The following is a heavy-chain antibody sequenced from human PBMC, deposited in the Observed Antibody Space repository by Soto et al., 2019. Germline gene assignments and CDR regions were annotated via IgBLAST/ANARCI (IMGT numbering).Heavy chain of an antibody. V-gene: IGHV3-48*01. J-gene: IGHJ3*02. D-gene: IGHD6-19*01. CDR1: GFTFSSYS. CDR2: ISSSSSTI. Sequence: PGGSLRLSCAASGFTFSSYSMNWVRQAPGKGLEWVSYISSSSSTIYYADSVKGRFTISRDNAKNSLYLQMNSMRAEETAVYYWERDVSGWYPAFDIWGQGKMVTVSS. CDR3: ERDVSGWYPAFDI.